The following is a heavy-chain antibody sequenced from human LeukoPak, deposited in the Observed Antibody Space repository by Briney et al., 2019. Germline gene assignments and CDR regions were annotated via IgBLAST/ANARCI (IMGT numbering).Heavy chain of an antibody. V-gene: IGHV4-4*07. J-gene: IGHJ4*02. CDR2: IYTSGST. Sequence: SETLSLTCTVSGGSISGYYWSWIRQPAGKGLEWIGRIYTSGSTNYNPSLKSRVTMSVDTSENQFSLKLSSVTAADTAVYYCARGVSPQLLALNYWGQGTLVTVSS. D-gene: IGHD3-10*01. CDR3: ARGVSPQLLALNY. CDR1: GGSISGYY.